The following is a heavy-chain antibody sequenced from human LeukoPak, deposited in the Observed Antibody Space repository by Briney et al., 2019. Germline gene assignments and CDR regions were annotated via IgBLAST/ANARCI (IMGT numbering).Heavy chain of an antibody. D-gene: IGHD2-21*02. Sequence: ASVKVSCTASGYTFSIYDINWVRQAPGQGLEWLACMQPYSGDTDYAQKFQGRLTMTRNSSTNTVYMELSSLTSEDTAVYYCARGLPLDHWGQGTLVTVSS. CDR2: MQPYSGDT. CDR3: ARGLPLDH. V-gene: IGHV1-8*01. J-gene: IGHJ4*02. CDR1: GYTFSIYD.